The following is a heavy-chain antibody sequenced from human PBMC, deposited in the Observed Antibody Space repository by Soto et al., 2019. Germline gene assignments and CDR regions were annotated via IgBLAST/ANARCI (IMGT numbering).Heavy chain of an antibody. V-gene: IGHV1-2*02. D-gene: IGHD2-8*01. J-gene: IGHJ4*02. CDR3: TRANGPAGVDF. Sequence: VQLVQSGAEMKRPGASVRVSCKASGYTFTGYYIHWVRQAPGQGLAWMGWINPNRGDTKRAQKFQGQGRVTLTKATSNNTANMELNGVTSDDTSVNDCTRANGPAGVDFWGQGTPVSVSS. CDR1: GYTFTGYY. CDR2: INPNRGDT.